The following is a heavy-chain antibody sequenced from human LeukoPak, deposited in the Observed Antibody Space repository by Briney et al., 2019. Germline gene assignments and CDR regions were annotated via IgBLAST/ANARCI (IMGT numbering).Heavy chain of an antibody. J-gene: IGHJ4*02. D-gene: IGHD3-22*01. CDR3: ARARHYYDSSGYYLARYYFDY. CDR1: GFTFSSYA. Sequence: GGSLRLSCAASGFTFSSYAMHWVRQAPGKGLEWVAVISYDGSNKYYADSVKGRFTISRDNSKNTLYLQMNSLRAEDTAVYYCARARHYYDSSGYYLARYYFDYWGQGTLVTVSS. V-gene: IGHV3-30*04. CDR2: ISYDGSNK.